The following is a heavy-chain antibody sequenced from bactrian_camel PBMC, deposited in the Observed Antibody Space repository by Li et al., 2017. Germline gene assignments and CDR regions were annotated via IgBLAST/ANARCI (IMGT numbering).Heavy chain of an antibody. CDR3: AADPQWAASLSRSLSTGDFGY. D-gene: IGHD1*01. V-gene: IGHV3S53*01. CDR1: LYIYSSYC. J-gene: IGHJ6*01. Sequence: QLVESGGGSVQAGGSLRLSCEISLYIYSSYCMGWFRQSPGKEREGVAHSHSDGGTSYADSVRGRFTISGDNAKNALYLEMTKLEPEDTAMYYCAADPQWAASLSRSLSTGDFGYWGQGTQVTVS. CDR2: SHSDGGT.